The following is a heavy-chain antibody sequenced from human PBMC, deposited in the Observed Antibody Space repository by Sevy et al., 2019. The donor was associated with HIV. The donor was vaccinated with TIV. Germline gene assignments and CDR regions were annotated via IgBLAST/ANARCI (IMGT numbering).Heavy chain of an antibody. CDR2: IKSKTDGGSE. J-gene: IGHJ5*02. V-gene: IGHV3-15*01. D-gene: IGHD3-3*01. CDR3: TGATVFGATWFVP. Sequence: GGSLRLSCAASGYTFNNAWMSWVRQAPGKGLEWLGRIKSKTDGGSEEYASPVKGRFTISRDDLKSTLYLQMNRRRTEDTGVYSCTGATVFGATWFVPWGQGALVTVSS. CDR1: GYTFNNAW.